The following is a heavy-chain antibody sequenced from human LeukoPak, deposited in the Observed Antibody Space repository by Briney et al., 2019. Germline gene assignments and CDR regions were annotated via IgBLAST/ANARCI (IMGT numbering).Heavy chain of an antibody. V-gene: IGHV3-53*01. CDR2: IYSGGST. CDR1: GFNVSSNY. J-gene: IGHJ4*02. CDR3: ARERGYYYDSSGYYYY. D-gene: IGHD3-22*01. Sequence: GGSLRLSCAASGFNVSSNYMSRVRQAPGKGLEWVSIIYSGGSTYYADSVKGRFTISRDNSKNTLYLQMNSLRAEDTAVYYCARERGYYYDSSGYYYYWGQGTLVTVSS.